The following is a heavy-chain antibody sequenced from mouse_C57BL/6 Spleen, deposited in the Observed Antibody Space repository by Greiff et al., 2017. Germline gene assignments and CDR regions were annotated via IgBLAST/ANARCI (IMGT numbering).Heavy chain of an antibody. D-gene: IGHD2-4*01. V-gene: IGHV5-9*01. Sequence: EVMLVESGGGLVKPGGSLKLSCAASGFTFSSYTMSWVRQTPEKRLEWVATISGGGGNTYYPDSVKGRFTISRDNAKNTLYLQMSSLRSEDTALYYCARRDYDVDYAMDYWGQGTSVTVSS. CDR1: GFTFSSYT. CDR3: ARRDYDVDYAMDY. CDR2: ISGGGGNT. J-gene: IGHJ4*01.